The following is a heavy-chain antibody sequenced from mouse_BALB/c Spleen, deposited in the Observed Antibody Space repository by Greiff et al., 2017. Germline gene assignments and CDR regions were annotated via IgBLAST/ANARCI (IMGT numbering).Heavy chain of an antibody. D-gene: IGHD2-14*01. CDR1: GFTFSSYG. V-gene: IGHV5-6-3*01. Sequence: EVQLQESGGGLVQPGGSLKLSCAASGFTFSSYGMSWVRQTPDKRLELVATINSNGGSTYYPDSVKGRFTISRDNAKNTLYLQMSSLKSEDTAMYYCARDGYRYDYAMDYWGQGTSVTVSS. J-gene: IGHJ4*01. CDR3: ARDGYRYDYAMDY. CDR2: INSNGGST.